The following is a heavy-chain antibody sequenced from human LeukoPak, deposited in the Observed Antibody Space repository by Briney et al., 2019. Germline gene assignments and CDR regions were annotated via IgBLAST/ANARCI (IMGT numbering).Heavy chain of an antibody. CDR2: ISGSGERT. CDR3: AKSREQLASLPSIDY. J-gene: IGHJ4*02. CDR1: GFTFSSYA. Sequence: PGGTLRLSCAASGFTFSSYAMNWVRQAPGKGLEWVSSISGSGERTYYADSVKGRFTISRDNSKNTLYLQMNGLRAEDTAVYYCAKSREQLASLPSIDYWGQGTLVTVSS. V-gene: IGHV3-23*01. D-gene: IGHD6-13*01.